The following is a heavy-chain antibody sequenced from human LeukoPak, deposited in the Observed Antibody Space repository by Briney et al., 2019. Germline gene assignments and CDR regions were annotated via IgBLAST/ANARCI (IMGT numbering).Heavy chain of an antibody. V-gene: IGHV3-23*01. J-gene: IGHJ4*02. CDR1: GFIFSSYA. D-gene: IGHD2-8*01. CDR3: AKDRSCINDVCQGDFDY. CDR2: IRGSGGST. Sequence: GGSLRLSCAASGFIFSSYAMSWVRQAPGKVLGWDSTIRGSGGSTYYADSGKGRFTISRDNSKNTVYLQMTSLRAEDTAVYYCAKDRSCINDVCQGDFDYWGQGTLVTVSS.